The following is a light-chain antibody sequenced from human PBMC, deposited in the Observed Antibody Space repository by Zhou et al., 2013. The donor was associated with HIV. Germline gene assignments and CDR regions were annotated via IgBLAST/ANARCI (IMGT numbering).Light chain of an antibody. V-gene: IGKV1-27*01. CDR2: SAS. Sequence: DIQMTQSPSSLSASVGDRVTITCRASQGINNSLAWYQQKPGRVPQLLVYSASTLQSGVPSRFSGSGSGTDFALTISSLQPEDVATYFCQKYSITPYTFGQGTKLEI. CDR1: QGINNS. J-gene: IGKJ2*01. CDR3: QKYSITPYT.